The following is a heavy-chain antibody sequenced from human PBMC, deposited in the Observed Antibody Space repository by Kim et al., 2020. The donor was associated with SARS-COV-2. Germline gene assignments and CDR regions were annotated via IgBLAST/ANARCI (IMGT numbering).Heavy chain of an antibody. CDR2: IYYSGST. Sequence: SQTLSLTCTVSGGSISSGGYYWSWIRQHPGKGLEWIGYIYYSGSTYYNPSLKSRVTISVDTSKNQFSLKLSSVTAADTAVYYCARDARGGYDILTGKNHYYYGMDVWGQGTTVTVSS. CDR1: GGSISSGGYY. D-gene: IGHD3-9*01. CDR3: ARDARGGYDILTGKNHYYYGMDV. J-gene: IGHJ6*02. V-gene: IGHV4-31*03.